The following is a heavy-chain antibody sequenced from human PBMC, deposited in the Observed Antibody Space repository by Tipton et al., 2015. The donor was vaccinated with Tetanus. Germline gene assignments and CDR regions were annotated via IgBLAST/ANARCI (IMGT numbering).Heavy chain of an antibody. J-gene: IGHJ4*02. CDR1: AGSFSGYY. D-gene: IGHD3/OR15-3a*01. CDR2: INHSGST. Sequence: GLVKPSETLSLTCAVYAGSFSGYYWTWIRQSPGEGLEWIGEINHSGSTNYNPSLKSRVTMSVDTSRDQFSLKLKSVTAADTAVYYCARGRTLNDFGTDSGYYFDHWGQGTLVTVSS. V-gene: IGHV4-34*01. CDR3: ARGRTLNDFGTDSGYYFDH.